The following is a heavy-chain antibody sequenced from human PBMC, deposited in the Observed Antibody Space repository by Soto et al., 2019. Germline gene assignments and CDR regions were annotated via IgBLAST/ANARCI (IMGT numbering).Heavy chain of an antibody. CDR3: AKARVRIVGANSFDY. CDR2: ISDDGDKR. CDR1: GLTFSNYG. D-gene: IGHD1-26*01. J-gene: IGHJ4*02. Sequence: SLRLSCVGSGLTFSNYGMHWVRQPPGKGLEWVALISDDGDKRYYADSVRGRLIISRDNSKDTLYLQMNSLGPDDTAVYFCAKARVRIVGANSFDYWGQGTPVTVSS. V-gene: IGHV3-30*18.